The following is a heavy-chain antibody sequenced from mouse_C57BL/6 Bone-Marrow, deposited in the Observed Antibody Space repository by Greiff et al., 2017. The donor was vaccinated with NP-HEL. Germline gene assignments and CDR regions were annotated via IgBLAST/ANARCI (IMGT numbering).Heavy chain of an antibody. CDR2: INYDGSST. V-gene: IGHV5-16*01. CDR1: GFTFSDYY. CDR3: ARGEAYYGSSYYFDY. D-gene: IGHD1-1*01. J-gene: IGHJ2*01. Sequence: EVQVVESEGGLVQPGSSMKLSCTASGFTFSDYYMAWVRQVPEKGLEWVANINYDGSSTYYLDSLKSRFIISRDNAKNILYLQMSSLKSEDTATYYCARGEAYYGSSYYFDYWGQGTTLTVSS.